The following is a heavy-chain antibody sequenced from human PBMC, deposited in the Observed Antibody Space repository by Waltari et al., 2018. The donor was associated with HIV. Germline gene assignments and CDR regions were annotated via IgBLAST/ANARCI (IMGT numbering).Heavy chain of an antibody. D-gene: IGHD3-22*01. CDR2: IWYDGSNK. CDR3: ARARVTMRDAFDI. Sequence: QVQLVESGGGVVQPGRSLRLSCAASGFTFSSYGMHWVRRAPGKGLEWVSVIWYDGSNKYYADSVKGRFTISRDNSKNTLYLQMNSLRAEDTAVYYCARARVTMRDAFDIWGQGTMVTVSS. J-gene: IGHJ3*02. CDR1: GFTFSSYG. V-gene: IGHV3-33*01.